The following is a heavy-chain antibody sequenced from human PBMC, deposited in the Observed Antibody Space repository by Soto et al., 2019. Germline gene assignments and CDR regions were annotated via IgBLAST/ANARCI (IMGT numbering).Heavy chain of an antibody. CDR3: AGDAAVTLYSSSEPSYYYYGMDV. D-gene: IGHD6-6*01. J-gene: IGHJ6*02. CDR1: GYTFTSYG. Sequence: ASVKVSCKASGYTFTSYGISWVRQAPGQGLEWMGWISAYNGNTNYAQKLQGRVTITRDTSTSTAYMELSSLRSEDTAVYYCAGDAAVTLYSSSEPSYYYYGMDVWGQGTTVTVSS. CDR2: ISAYNGNT. V-gene: IGHV1-18*01.